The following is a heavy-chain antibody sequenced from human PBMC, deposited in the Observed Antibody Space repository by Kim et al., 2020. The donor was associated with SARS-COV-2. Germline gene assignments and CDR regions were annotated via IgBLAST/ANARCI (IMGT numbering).Heavy chain of an antibody. CDR1: GFTFSSYE. Sequence: GGSLRLSCAASGFTFSSYEMNWVRQAPGKGLEWVSYISSSGSTIYYADSVKGRFTISRDNAKNSLYLQMNSLRAEDTAVYYCASSIAEAGEYYFDYWGQGTLVTVSS. D-gene: IGHD6-19*01. CDR2: ISSSGSTI. J-gene: IGHJ4*02. V-gene: IGHV3-48*03. CDR3: ASSIAEAGEYYFDY.